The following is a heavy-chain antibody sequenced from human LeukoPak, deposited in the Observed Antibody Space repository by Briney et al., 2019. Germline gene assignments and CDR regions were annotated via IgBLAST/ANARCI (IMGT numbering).Heavy chain of an antibody. D-gene: IGHD5-24*01. J-gene: IGHJ4*02. V-gene: IGHV3-30-3*01. CDR2: ISYDGSNK. CDR3: ARGLGGYNPHFDF. CDR1: GFTFSTYD. Sequence: PGGSLRLSCAASGFTFSTYDMNWVRQAPGKGLEWVALISYDGSNKYYADSVKGRFTISRDNSKNTLYLQMNSLRGEDTAVYYCARGLGGYNPHFDFWGQGTLVTVSS.